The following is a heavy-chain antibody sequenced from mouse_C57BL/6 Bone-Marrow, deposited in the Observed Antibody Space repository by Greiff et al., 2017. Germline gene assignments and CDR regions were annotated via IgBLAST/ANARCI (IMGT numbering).Heavy chain of an antibody. V-gene: IGHV1-59*01. CDR1: GYTFTSYW. D-gene: IGHD2-2*01. J-gene: IGHJ1*03. CDR3: ARCGYDRDFDV. CDR2: IDPSDSYT. Sequence: QVQLKQPGAELVRPGTSVKLSCKASGYTFTSYWMHWVKQRPGQGLEWIGVIDPSDSYTNYNQKFKGKATLTVDTSSSTAYMQLSSLTSEDSAVYYCARCGYDRDFDVWGTGTTVTVSS.